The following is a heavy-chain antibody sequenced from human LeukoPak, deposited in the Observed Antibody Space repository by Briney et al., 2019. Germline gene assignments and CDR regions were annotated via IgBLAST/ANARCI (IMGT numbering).Heavy chain of an antibody. CDR2: ISAYNGNT. V-gene: IGHV1-18*01. CDR1: GYTFTSYG. CDR3: ARDLWVSAAGTSDY. Sequence: ASVKVSCRASGYTFTSYGISWVRQAPGQGLEWMGWISAYNGNTNYAQKLQGRVTMTTDTSTSTAYMELRSLRSDDTAVYYCARDLWVSAAGTSDYWGQGTLVTVSS. D-gene: IGHD6-13*01. J-gene: IGHJ4*02.